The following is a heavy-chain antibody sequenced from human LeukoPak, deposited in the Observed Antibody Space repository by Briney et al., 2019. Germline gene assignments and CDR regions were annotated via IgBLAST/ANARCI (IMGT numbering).Heavy chain of an antibody. Sequence: ASVKVSCKASGYTFFSYGISWVRQAPGQGLEWMGWISAYNGNTKYSQKFQGRVTITRDTSASTVYMDLSSLRSEDTAVYFCARGGITIFGVVIIRDYYGMDVWGQGTTVTVSS. V-gene: IGHV1-18*01. CDR2: ISAYNGNT. CDR3: ARGGITIFGVVIIRDYYGMDV. D-gene: IGHD3-3*01. J-gene: IGHJ6*02. CDR1: GYTFFSYG.